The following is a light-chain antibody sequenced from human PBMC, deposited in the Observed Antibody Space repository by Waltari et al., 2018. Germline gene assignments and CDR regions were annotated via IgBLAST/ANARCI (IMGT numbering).Light chain of an antibody. V-gene: IGKV6-21*01. J-gene: IGKJ4*01. CDR3: QQSSSFPLT. CDR1: QSIETS. Sequence: DIVLTQSPDFQSVTPKEKVTITCRASQSIETSLHWYQQKPDQSPNLLIKYASQSRSGVPSRFSGSGSGTDFTLTINSLEPEDAATYYCQQSSSFPLTFGGGTKVEIK. CDR2: YAS.